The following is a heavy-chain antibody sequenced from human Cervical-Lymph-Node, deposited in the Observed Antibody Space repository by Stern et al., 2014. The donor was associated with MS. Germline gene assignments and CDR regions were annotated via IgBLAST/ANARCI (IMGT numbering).Heavy chain of an antibody. CDR1: GFTFSSYG. J-gene: IGHJ6*02. CDR3: ARRLGYCSGGSCRHYYYGMDV. D-gene: IGHD2-15*01. CDR2: ISYDGSNK. Sequence: VQLEESGGGVVQPGRSLRLSCAASGFTFSSYGMHWVRQAPGKGLEWVAVISYDGSNKYYADSVKGRFTISRDHSKHTLCLQMYSLRPEDTVVYYCARRLGYCSGGSCRHYYYGMDVWGQGTTVTVSS. V-gene: IGHV3-30*03.